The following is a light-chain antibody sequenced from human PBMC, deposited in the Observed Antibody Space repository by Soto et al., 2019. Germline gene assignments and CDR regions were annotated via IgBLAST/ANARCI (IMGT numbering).Light chain of an antibody. CDR1: QSVSSN. V-gene: IGKV3-15*01. CDR3: QQYNNWPRT. CDR2: GAT. J-gene: IGKJ1*01. Sequence: EIVMTQSPATLSGARGERGTLSCRASQSVSSNLAWYQQKPGQPPRLLIHGATTRATGIPARFSGSGSGTEFTLTISSLQSEDFAVYYCQQYNNWPRTFGQGTKVDIK.